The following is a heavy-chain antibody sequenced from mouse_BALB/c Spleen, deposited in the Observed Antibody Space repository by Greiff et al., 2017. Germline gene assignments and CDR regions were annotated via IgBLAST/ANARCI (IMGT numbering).Heavy chain of an antibody. CDR1: GYTFTNYW. Sequence: VQGVESGAELVRPGTSVKISCKASGYTFTNYWLGWVKQRPGHGLEWIGDIYPGGGYTNYNEKFKGKATLTADTSSSTAYMQLSSLTSEDSAVYFCAREGLRQEVWFAYWGQGTLVTVSA. V-gene: IGHV1-63*02. CDR3: AREGLRQEVWFAY. D-gene: IGHD2-2*01. CDR2: IYPGGGYT. J-gene: IGHJ3*01.